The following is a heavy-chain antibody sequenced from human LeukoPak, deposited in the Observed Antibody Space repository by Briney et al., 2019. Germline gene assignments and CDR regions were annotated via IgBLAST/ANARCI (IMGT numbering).Heavy chain of an antibody. CDR3: AKDWGMAAAGYFDY. CDR2: ISYDGSNK. V-gene: IGHV3-30*18. CDR1: GFTFSSYG. Sequence: GGSLRLSCAASGFTFSSYGMHWVRQAPGKGLEWVAVISYDGSNKYYADSVKGRFTISRDNSKNTLYLQMNSLRAEDTAVYYCAKDWGMAAAGYFDYWGQGTLVTVSS. D-gene: IGHD6-13*01. J-gene: IGHJ4*02.